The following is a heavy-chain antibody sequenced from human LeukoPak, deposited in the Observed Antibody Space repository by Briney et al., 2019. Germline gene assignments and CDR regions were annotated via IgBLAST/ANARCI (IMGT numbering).Heavy chain of an antibody. J-gene: IGHJ5*02. D-gene: IGHD5-18*01. CDR1: GGSISSYY. Sequence: SETLSLTCTVSGGSISSYYWSWIRQPPGKGLEWIGYIYYSGSTNYNPSLESRVTISVDTSKNQFSLKLSSVTAADTAVYYCAREGRARGYSLDPWGQGTLVTVSS. CDR2: IYYSGST. CDR3: AREGRARGYSLDP. V-gene: IGHV4-59*01.